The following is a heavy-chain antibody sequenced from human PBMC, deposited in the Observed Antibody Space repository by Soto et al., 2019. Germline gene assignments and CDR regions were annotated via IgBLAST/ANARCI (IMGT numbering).Heavy chain of an antibody. J-gene: IGHJ3*02. CDR1: GYTFTSYD. CDR3: ASSPNCRDTAMVSSAFDI. D-gene: IGHD5-18*01. CDR2: MNPNSGNT. Sequence: QVQLVQSGAEVKKPGASVKVSCKASGYTFTSYDINWVRQATGQGLEWMGWMNPNSGNTGYAQKFQGRVTMTRNTSISTAYMELSSRRSEDTAVYYCASSPNCRDTAMVSSAFDIWGQGTMVTVSS. V-gene: IGHV1-8*01.